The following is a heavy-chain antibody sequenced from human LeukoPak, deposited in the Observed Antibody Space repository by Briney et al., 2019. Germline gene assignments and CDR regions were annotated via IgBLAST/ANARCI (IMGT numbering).Heavy chain of an antibody. Sequence: PSETLSLTCAVYSGSFSGYSWSWIRQPPGKGLEWIGEINHSGSINYNPSVRSRVTISEDTSKNQFSLKLNSVTAADTAVYYCVRHLSRYLDDYWGQGTLVTVSS. CDR2: INHSGSI. D-gene: IGHD3-9*01. V-gene: IGHV4-34*01. J-gene: IGHJ4*02. CDR3: VRHLSRYLDDY. CDR1: SGSFSGYS.